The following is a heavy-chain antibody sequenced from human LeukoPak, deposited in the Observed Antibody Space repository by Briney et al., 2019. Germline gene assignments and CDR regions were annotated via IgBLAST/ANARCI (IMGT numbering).Heavy chain of an antibody. CDR2: IYYSGST. Sequence: PSETLSPTCTVSGGPISSYYWSWIRQPPGKRLEWIGYIYYSGSTNYNPSLKSRVTISVDTSKNQFSLKLSSVTAADTAVYYCARGWESGSSYNWFDPWGQGTLVTVSS. V-gene: IGHV4-59*01. CDR1: GGPISSYY. CDR3: ARGWESGSSYNWFDP. D-gene: IGHD3-3*01. J-gene: IGHJ5*02.